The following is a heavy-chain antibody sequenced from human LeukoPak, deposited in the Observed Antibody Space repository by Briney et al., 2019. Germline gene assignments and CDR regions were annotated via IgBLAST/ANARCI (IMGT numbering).Heavy chain of an antibody. CDR2: ISSSSTI. CDR1: GFTFSSYS. Sequence: AGGSLRLSCAASGFTFSSYSMNWVRQAPGKGLEWVSYISSSSTIYYADSVTGRFTVSRDNAKNSLYLQMNSLRDEDTAVYYCAREGGMDVWGQGTTVTVSS. J-gene: IGHJ6*02. CDR3: AREGGMDV. V-gene: IGHV3-48*02.